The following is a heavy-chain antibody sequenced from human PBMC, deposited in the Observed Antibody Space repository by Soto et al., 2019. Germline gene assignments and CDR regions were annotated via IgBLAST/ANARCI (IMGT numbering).Heavy chain of an antibody. Sequence: SETLSLTYTVSGGSISSSSYYWGWIRQPPGKGLEWIGSIYYSGSTYYNPSLKSRVTISVDTSKNQFSLKLSSVTAADTAVYYCAWFNYYGSGSYDIDYWGQGTLVTVSS. J-gene: IGHJ4*02. CDR2: IYYSGST. V-gene: IGHV4-39*01. CDR1: GGSISSSSYY. CDR3: AWFNYYGSGSYDIDY. D-gene: IGHD3-10*01.